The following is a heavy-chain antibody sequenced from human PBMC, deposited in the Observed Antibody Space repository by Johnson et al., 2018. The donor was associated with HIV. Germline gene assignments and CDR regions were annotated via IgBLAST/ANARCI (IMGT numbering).Heavy chain of an antibody. CDR2: ISWNSGSI. CDR1: GFTFDDYA. J-gene: IGHJ3*02. CDR3: ARGRDSSGFNDAFDI. V-gene: IGHV3-9*01. D-gene: IGHD3-22*01. Sequence: LLVESGGGVVQPGGSLRLSCAASGFTFDDYAMHWVRQAPGKGLEWVSGISWNSGSIGYADSVKGRFTISRENAKNSLYLQMNSLRAGDTAVYYCARGRDSSGFNDAFDIWGQGTMVTVSS.